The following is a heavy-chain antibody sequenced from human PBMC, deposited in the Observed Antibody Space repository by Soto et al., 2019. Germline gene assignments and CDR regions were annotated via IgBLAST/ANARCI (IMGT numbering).Heavy chain of an antibody. CDR1: GYTFTSYY. CDR3: AREARAVAGPRLDY. Sequence: GASVKVSCKASGYTFTSYYMNWVRQAPGQGLEWLGIINPSGGYTTYAQKFQGRVTITADESTSTAYMELSSLRSEDTAVYYCAREARAVAGPRLDYWGQGTLVTVSS. V-gene: IGHV1-46*01. CDR2: INPSGGYT. J-gene: IGHJ4*02. D-gene: IGHD6-19*01.